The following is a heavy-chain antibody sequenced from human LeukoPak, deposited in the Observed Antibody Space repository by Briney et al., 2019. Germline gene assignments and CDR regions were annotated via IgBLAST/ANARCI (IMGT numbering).Heavy chain of an antibody. CDR3: ARESSSSGPYY. J-gene: IGHJ4*02. D-gene: IGHD6-6*01. CDR2: ITPIFGAA. Sequence: SVKVSCKASGGTFSSYPFTWVRQAPGQGLEWMGEITPIFGAANYAQTFQGRVTITADESTSTAYMELSSLRSEDTAVYYCARESSSSGPYYWGQGTLVTVSS. V-gene: IGHV1-69*01. CDR1: GGTFSSYP.